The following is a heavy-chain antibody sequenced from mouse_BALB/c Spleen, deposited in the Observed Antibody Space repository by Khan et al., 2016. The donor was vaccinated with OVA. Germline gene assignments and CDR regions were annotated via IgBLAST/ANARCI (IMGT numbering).Heavy chain of an antibody. J-gene: IGHJ2*01. CDR3: WILL. CDR1: GFTFSNYW. V-gene: IGHV6-6*02. Sequence: EVKLEESGGGLVQPGGSMKLSCVASGFTFSNYWMNWVRQSPEKGLEWVAEIRLKSDDYVTHYAESVQGRFTISRDDTKSSVDMQINNLRAEDTGIYYCWILLWGQGTTLTVSA. CDR2: IRLKSDDYVT.